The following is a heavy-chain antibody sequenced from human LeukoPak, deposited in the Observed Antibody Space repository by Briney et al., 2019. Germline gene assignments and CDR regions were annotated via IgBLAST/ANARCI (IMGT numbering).Heavy chain of an antibody. Sequence: PSETLSLTCAVYGGSFSGYYWSWIRQPPGKGLEWIGEINHSGSTNYNPSLKSRVTISVDTSKNQFSLKLSSVTAADTAVYYCAREEVIAAAGGFDYWGQGTLVTVSS. CDR2: INHSGST. D-gene: IGHD6-13*01. CDR3: AREEVIAAAGGFDY. CDR1: GGSFSGYY. J-gene: IGHJ4*02. V-gene: IGHV4-34*01.